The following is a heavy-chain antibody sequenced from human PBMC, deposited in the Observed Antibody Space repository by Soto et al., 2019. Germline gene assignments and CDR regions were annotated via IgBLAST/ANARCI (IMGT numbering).Heavy chain of an antibody. J-gene: IGHJ5*02. CDR3: ARATSFSVPATAIGARYWFDP. D-gene: IGHD2-21*02. CDR1: GYTFTSYG. Sequence: ASVKVSCKASGYTFTSYGISWVRQAPGQGLEWMGWISAYNGNTNYAQKLQGRVTMTTDTSTSTAYMELRSLRSDDTAVYYCARATSFSVPATAIGARYWFDPWGQGTLVTVSS. CDR2: ISAYNGNT. V-gene: IGHV1-18*01.